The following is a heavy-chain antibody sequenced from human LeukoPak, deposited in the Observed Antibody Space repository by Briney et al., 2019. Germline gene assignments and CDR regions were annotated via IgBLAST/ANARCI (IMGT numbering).Heavy chain of an antibody. J-gene: IGHJ6*02. CDR3: ARPPVTDSSGYYGYYYGMDV. Sequence: SGGSLRLSCAASGFTFCSDSMSWVRQTPGKGLEWVSSISTNDYIYYADSVKGRFTISRDNSKNTLYLQMNSLRAEDTAVYYCARPPVTDSSGYYGYYYGMDVWGQGTTVTVSS. D-gene: IGHD3-22*01. CDR1: GFTFCSDS. V-gene: IGHV3-21*04. CDR2: ISTNDYI.